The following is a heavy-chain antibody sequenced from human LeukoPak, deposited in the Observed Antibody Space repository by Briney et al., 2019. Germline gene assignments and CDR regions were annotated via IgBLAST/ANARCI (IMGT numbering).Heavy chain of an antibody. V-gene: IGHV1-24*01. Sequence: ASVKVSCKVSGYTLTELSMHWVRQAPGKGLEWMGGFDPEDGETIYAQKFQGRVTMTEGTSTDTAYMELSSLRSEDTAVYYCATGEYDILTGSVNWGQGTLVTVSS. D-gene: IGHD3-9*01. CDR3: ATGEYDILTGSVN. CDR1: GYTLTELS. CDR2: FDPEDGET. J-gene: IGHJ4*02.